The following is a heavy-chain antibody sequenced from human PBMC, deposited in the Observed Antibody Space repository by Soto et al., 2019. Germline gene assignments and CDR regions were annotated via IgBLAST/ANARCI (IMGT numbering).Heavy chain of an antibody. D-gene: IGHD3-10*01. CDR1: GFTFSSYG. CDR3: AKVFYYGSGEYYFDY. CDR2: ISYDGSNK. Sequence: GGSLRLSCAASGFTFSSYGMHWVRQAPGKGLEWVAVISYDGSNKYYADSVKGRFTISRDNSKNTLYLQMNSLRAEDTAVYYCAKVFYYGSGEYYFDYWGQGTLVTVSS. V-gene: IGHV3-30*18. J-gene: IGHJ4*02.